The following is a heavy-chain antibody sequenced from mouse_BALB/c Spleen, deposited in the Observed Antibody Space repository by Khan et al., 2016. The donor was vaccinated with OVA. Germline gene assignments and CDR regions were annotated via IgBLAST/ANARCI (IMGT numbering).Heavy chain of an antibody. D-gene: IGHD6-1*01. J-gene: IGHJ2*01. Sequence: QVQLKESGAELVRPGASVKLSCKTSGYIFTSYWIHWVKQRPGQGFEWIARIYPGTDNRYYNEKFKDRATLSVDKSSTTAYMQLSSLKSEDSDVYFCAREEALCHFAHWGQGTTLTVSS. CDR1: GYIFTSYW. V-gene: IGHV1S132*01. CDR2: IYPGTDNR. CDR3: AREEALCHFAH.